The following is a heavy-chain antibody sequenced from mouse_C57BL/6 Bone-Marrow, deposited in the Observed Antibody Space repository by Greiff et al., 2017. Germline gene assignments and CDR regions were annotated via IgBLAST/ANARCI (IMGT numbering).Heavy chain of an antibody. Sequence: EVKLQESGAELVKPGASVKLSCTASGFNIQDYYMHWVKQRTEQGLEWIGRIDPEDGETKYAPKFQGKANVTADTSSNTAYLQLSSLTSEDAAVYCCAISRYDGYLGCWGQGTTLAVSS. D-gene: IGHD2-3*01. CDR2: IDPEDGET. J-gene: IGHJ2*01. V-gene: IGHV14-2*01. CDR3: AISRYDGYLGC. CDR1: GFNIQDYY.